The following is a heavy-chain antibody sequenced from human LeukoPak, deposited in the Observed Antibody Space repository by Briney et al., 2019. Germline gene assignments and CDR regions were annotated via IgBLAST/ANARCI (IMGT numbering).Heavy chain of an antibody. CDR3: ARGAIPKRAFDI. V-gene: IGHV1-69*01. J-gene: IGHJ3*02. Sequence: SVKVSCKASGGTFSNYAINWVRQAPGQGLEWMGGIIPLFGTTNSAQKFQGRVTITADESTDTAYMELSSLRSEDTAVYYCARGAIPKRAFDIWGQGTMVTVSS. CDR2: IIPLFGTT. CDR1: GGTFSNYA.